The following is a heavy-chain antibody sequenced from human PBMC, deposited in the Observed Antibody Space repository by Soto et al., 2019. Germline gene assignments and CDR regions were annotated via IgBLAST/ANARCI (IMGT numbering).Heavy chain of an antibody. V-gene: IGHV1-8*01. CDR2: MNPNSGDT. D-gene: IGHD3-22*01. CDR1: GYTFTSYD. Sequence: AASVKVSCMASGYTFTSYDINWVRQATGQGLAGMGWMNPNSGDTGYAQKFQGRVTMTRNGSLRTAYMGLSGLRSEDTAVYYCARGGYSESRTCLDYYFKGMDVWGQGTTVTVSS. CDR3: ARGGYSESRTCLDYYFKGMDV. J-gene: IGHJ6*02.